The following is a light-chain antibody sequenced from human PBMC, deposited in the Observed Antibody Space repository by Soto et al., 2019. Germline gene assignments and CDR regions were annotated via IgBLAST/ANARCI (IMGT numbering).Light chain of an antibody. J-gene: IGKJ3*01. Sequence: DIVMTQSPDSLAVSLGERATINCKSSQSVLYSSNNKNYLAWYQQKPGQPPKLHIYWASTRESGVPDRFSGSGSGTDFTLTISSLQAEDVAVYYCQSQVFGPGTKVDIK. CDR3: QSQV. CDR1: QSVLYSSNNKNY. CDR2: WAS. V-gene: IGKV4-1*01.